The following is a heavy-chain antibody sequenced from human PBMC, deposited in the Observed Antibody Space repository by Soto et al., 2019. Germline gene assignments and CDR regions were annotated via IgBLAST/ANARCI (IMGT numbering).Heavy chain of an antibody. Sequence: QVQLVQSGAEVKKPESSVKVSCKAPGGTFSTCAISWVRQAPGQGLEWMGGIIPMFGTANYAQRFQDRVTITADESTNTVYLELSSLRSEATAVYFCASGIQLWLRRINNGYSGWGQGTLVTVSS. D-gene: IGHD5-18*01. J-gene: IGHJ4*02. V-gene: IGHV1-69*12. CDR3: ASGIQLWLRRINNGYSG. CDR1: GGTFSTCA. CDR2: IIPMFGTA.